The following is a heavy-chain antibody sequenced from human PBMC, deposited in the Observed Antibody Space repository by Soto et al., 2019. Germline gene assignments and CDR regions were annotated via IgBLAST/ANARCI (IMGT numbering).Heavy chain of an antibody. CDR2: ISGSGSPT. CDR1: XXXFSSYX. V-gene: IGHV3-23*01. D-gene: IGHD1-26*01. CDR3: ARDMSGGTYNYYYGMDV. J-gene: IGHJ6*02. Sequence: EVQLLESGGGLGQPGGSLRLSXAAXXXXFSSYXMTWVRQAPGRGLEWVSAISGSGSPTYYADSVKGRFTISRDNSKNTLYLQMNSLRADDTAVYYCARDMSGGTYNYYYGMDVWGQGTTVTVSS.